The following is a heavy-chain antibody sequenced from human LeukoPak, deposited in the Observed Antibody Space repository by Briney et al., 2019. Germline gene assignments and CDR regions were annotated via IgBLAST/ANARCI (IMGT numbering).Heavy chain of an antibody. CDR3: AKDLRYYDSSGYDY. CDR1: GFTFSSYA. V-gene: IGHV3-23*01. D-gene: IGHD3-22*01. Sequence: GGSLRLSCAASGFTFSSYAMSWVSQAPGKGLEWVSAISGSGGSTYYADSVKGRFTISRDNSKNTLYLQMNSLRAEDTAVYYCAKDLRYYDSSGYDYWGQGTLVTVSS. CDR2: ISGSGGST. J-gene: IGHJ4*02.